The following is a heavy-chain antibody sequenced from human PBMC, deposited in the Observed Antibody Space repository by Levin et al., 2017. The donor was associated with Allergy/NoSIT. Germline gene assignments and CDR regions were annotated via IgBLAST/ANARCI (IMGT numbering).Heavy chain of an antibody. CDR1: GGSISSGTYY. D-gene: IGHD3-16*01. V-gene: IGHV4-61*02. CDR2: IYTSGST. CDR3: ARESGYAARLDY. J-gene: IGHJ4*02. Sequence: SETLSLTCTVSGGSISSGTYYWTWIRQPAGTGLEWIGRIYTSGSTNYSPSLKSRVTISPDTSKNQVSLRLTFVTAADTAMYYCARESGYAARLDYWGQGTLVTVSS.